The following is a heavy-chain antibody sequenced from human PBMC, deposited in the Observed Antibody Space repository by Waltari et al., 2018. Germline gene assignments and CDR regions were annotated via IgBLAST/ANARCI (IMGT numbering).Heavy chain of an antibody. V-gene: IGHV3-23*01. J-gene: IGHJ4*02. CDR1: GFSFRSFG. Sequence: EVQLLESGGGLVQPGGSLRLSCAASGFSFRSFGISWVRQAPGKGLEWVSAIYSGGSTYYADSVKGRFTISRDNSKNTLYLQMNSLRAEDTAVYYCAREGYSSSWEFDYWGQGTLVTVSS. CDR2: IYSGGST. CDR3: AREGYSSSWEFDY. D-gene: IGHD6-13*01.